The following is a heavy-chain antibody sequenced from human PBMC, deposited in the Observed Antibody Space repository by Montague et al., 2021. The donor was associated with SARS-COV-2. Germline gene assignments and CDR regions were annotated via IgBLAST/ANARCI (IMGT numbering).Heavy chain of an antibody. J-gene: IGHJ4*02. CDR3: AAPMVKDY. D-gene: IGHD5-18*01. CDR2: ISYDGSNK. Sequence: SLRLSCAASGFTFSSYAMHWVRQAPGKELEWVAVISYDGSNKYYADPVKGRFTISRDNSKNTLYLQMNSLRAEDTAVYYCAAPMVKDYWGQGTLVTVSS. V-gene: IGHV3-30-3*01. CDR1: GFTFSSYA.